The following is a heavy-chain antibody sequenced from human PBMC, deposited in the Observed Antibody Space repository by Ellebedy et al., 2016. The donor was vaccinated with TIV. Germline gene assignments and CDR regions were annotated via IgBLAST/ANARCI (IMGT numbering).Heavy chain of an antibody. D-gene: IGHD7-27*01. J-gene: IGHJ4*02. CDR1: GFTFSSYA. CDR2: ISGSGGST. Sequence: GESLKISXAASGFTFSSYAMSWVRQAPGKGLEWVSGISGSGGSTYYADSVKGRFTISRDNSKNTLYLQMNSLRAEDTAVYYCAKEPYELGRGLDYWGQGTLVTVSS. CDR3: AKEPYELGRGLDY. V-gene: IGHV3-23*01.